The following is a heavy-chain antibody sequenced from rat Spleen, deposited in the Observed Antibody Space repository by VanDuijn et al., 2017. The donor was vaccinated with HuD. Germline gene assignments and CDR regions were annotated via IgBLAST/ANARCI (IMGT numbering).Heavy chain of an antibody. CDR3: ARPNNYVYVMDA. V-gene: IGHV5-22*01. CDR2: ISYEGSST. CDR1: GFIFSDYY. D-gene: IGHD1-10*01. J-gene: IGHJ4*01. Sequence: EVQLVESGGGLVQPGRSLKLSCAASGFIFSDYYMAWVRQAPKKGLVWVASISYEGSSTYYGDSVKGRFTISRDNAKSNLYLQMNRLRSEDTATYYCARPNNYVYVMDAWGQGASVTVSS.